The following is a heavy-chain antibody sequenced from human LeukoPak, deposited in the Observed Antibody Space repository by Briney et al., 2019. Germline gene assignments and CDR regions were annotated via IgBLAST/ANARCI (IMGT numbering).Heavy chain of an antibody. CDR3: ARASTVMYYYDSSGFIARDY. J-gene: IGHJ4*02. CDR2: INPNSGGT. CDR1: GYTVTGYY. D-gene: IGHD3-22*01. V-gene: IGHV1-2*06. Sequence: GASVKVSCKASGYTVTGYYMHWVRQAPGQGLEWMGRINPNSGGTSYAQKFQGRVTMTRDTSISTAYMELSRLRSDDTAVYYCARASTVMYYYDSSGFIARDYWGQGTLVTVSS.